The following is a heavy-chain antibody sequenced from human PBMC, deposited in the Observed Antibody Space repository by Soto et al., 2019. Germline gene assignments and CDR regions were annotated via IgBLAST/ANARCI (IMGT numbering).Heavy chain of an antibody. CDR1: GYIFTSYY. J-gene: IGHJ4*02. D-gene: IGHD6-13*01. CDR2: INPSGGST. V-gene: IGHV1-46*01. CDR3: ARDRGHSSSWDYFDY. Sequence: QVQLVQSGAEMRKPGASVKVSCKASGYIFTSYYMHWVRQAPGQGLEWLGIINPSGGSTSYAQKFRGRVTMTRDTSTSTVYMELSSLRSEDTAVYYCARDRGHSSSWDYFDYWGLGTLVTVSS.